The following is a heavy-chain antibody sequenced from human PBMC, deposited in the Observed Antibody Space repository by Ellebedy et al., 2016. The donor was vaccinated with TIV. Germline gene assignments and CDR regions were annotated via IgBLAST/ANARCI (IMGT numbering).Heavy chain of an antibody. CDR1: GYTFTGYY. CDR2: INPNSGGT. Sequence: AASVKVSCKASGYTFTGYYMHWVRQAPGQGLEWMGWINPNSGGTNYAQKFQGRVTMTRDTSISTAYMELSRLRSDDTAVYYCARDLPITMVRGVYGMDVWGQGTTVTVSS. V-gene: IGHV1-2*02. D-gene: IGHD3-10*01. CDR3: ARDLPITMVRGVYGMDV. J-gene: IGHJ6*02.